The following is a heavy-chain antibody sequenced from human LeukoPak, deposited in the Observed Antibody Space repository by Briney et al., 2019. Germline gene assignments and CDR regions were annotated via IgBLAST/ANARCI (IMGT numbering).Heavy chain of an antibody. J-gene: IGHJ4*02. CDR3: ASTFYGDSPPY. V-gene: IGHV3-66*01. Sequence: GGSLRLSCAASGFTVSSNYMSWVRQAPGKGLEWVSVIYSGGSTYYADSAKGRFTISRDNSKNTLYLQMNSLRAEDTAVYYCASTFYGDSPPYWGQGTLVTVSS. D-gene: IGHD4-17*01. CDR2: IYSGGST. CDR1: GFTVSSNY.